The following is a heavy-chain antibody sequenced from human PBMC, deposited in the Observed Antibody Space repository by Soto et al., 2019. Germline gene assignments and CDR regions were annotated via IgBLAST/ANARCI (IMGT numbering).Heavy chain of an antibody. Sequence: EVQLLESGGGLVQPGGSLRLSCAASGFTFSSYAMSWVRQAPGKGLEWVSAIIGSGGSTYYADSVKGRFTISRDNSKNTLYLQMNSLRAEDTAVYYCAKASAIFYYYYYMDVWGKGTTVTVSS. CDR2: IIGSGGST. J-gene: IGHJ6*03. CDR3: AKASAIFYYYYYMDV. V-gene: IGHV3-23*01. D-gene: IGHD3-3*01. CDR1: GFTFSSYA.